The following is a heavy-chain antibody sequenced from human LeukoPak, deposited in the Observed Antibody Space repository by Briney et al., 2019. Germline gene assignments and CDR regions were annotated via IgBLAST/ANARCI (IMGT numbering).Heavy chain of an antibody. CDR3: ARPYYYDSSFDP. V-gene: IGHV1-46*01. CDR1: LYTFTSYY. D-gene: IGHD3-22*01. J-gene: IGHJ5*02. CDR2: INPRGGST. Sequence: ASVKVSCKASLYTFTSYYMHWVRPAPGRGLEWVGIINPRGGSTNYVQRFQGRVTMTRETSSSTVYMEQSSLRSEDTAVYYCARPYYYDSSFDPWGQGALVTVSS.